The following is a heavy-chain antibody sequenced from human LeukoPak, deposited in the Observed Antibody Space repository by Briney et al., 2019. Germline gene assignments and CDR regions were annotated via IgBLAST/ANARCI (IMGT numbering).Heavy chain of an antibody. CDR2: VNENGRET. J-gene: IGHJ4*02. Sequence: GGSLRLSCAASGFTFSDYYMSWIRQAPGKGLEWVAKVNENGRETHYADSVKGRFTISRDNARNSVSLQMSNLRVEDTAVYYCAKDEVGGHFEYWGQGILVTVSS. CDR3: AKDEVGGHFEY. V-gene: IGHV3-7*01. CDR1: GFTFSDYY.